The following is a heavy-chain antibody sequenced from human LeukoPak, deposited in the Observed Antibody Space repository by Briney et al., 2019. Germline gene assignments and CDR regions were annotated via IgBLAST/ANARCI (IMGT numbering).Heavy chain of an antibody. CDR1: GGSFSDYY. D-gene: IGHD6-19*01. CDR3: ARFPVAAFDY. V-gene: IGHV4-34*01. Sequence: PSETLSLTCAVYGGSFSDYYWSWIRQPPGKGLEWTGEINHSGDTNYNPSLKSRVTISVDTSKNQFSLKLSSVTAADTAVYYCARFPVAAFDYWGQGTLVTVSS. CDR2: INHSGDT. J-gene: IGHJ4*02.